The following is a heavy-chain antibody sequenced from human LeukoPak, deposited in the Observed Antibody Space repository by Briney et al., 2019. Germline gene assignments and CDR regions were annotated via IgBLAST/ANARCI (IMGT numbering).Heavy chain of an antibody. J-gene: IGHJ4*02. CDR2: TYYRSKWYN. D-gene: IGHD6-19*01. V-gene: IGHV6-1*01. CDR3: ARDYYSSVWYRFDY. Sequence: SQTLSLTCAISGDSVSSNTAAWNWIRQSTSRGLEWLGRTYYRSKWYNDYAASVISRITINPDTSKNHFSLQLNSVTPEDTAVYYCARDYYSSVWYRFDYWGQGTLVTVSS. CDR1: GDSVSSNTAA.